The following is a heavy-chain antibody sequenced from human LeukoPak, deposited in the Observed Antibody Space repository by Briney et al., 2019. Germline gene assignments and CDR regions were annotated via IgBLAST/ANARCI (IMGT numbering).Heavy chain of an antibody. D-gene: IGHD1-26*01. CDR1: GFILGDYD. J-gene: IGHJ3*01. CDR3: ARGDVPSWYWDNGRYSYAFDV. Sequence: GGSLRLSCIASGFILGDYDMEWVRQAPGKGLEWVASISYDGRNKENADSVKGRLTISRDNSKNTLYLQINSLRPDDTAIYYCARGDVPSWYWDNGRYSYAFDVWGQGTMVIVSS. V-gene: IGHV3-30*03. CDR2: ISYDGRNK.